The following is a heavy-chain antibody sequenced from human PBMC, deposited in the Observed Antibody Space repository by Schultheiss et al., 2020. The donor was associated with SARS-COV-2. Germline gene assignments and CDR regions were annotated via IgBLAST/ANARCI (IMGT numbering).Heavy chain of an antibody. V-gene: IGHV3-7*04. Sequence: GGSLRLSCAASGFTFSGYWMSWVRQAPGNGLEWVANINQDGSEKNYVDSVRVRFTISRDNAKNSLYLHMSSLRVDDTAVYYCAKEERGLQLWDLDYWGQGALVTVSS. CDR1: GFTFSGYW. CDR3: AKEERGLQLWDLDY. D-gene: IGHD5-18*01. CDR2: INQDGSEK. J-gene: IGHJ4*02.